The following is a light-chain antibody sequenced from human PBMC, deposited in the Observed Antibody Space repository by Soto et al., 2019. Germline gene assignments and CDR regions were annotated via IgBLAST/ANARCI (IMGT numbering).Light chain of an antibody. Sequence: DIQMTQSPSALAASVGDRVTITCRASQSISSYLNWYQQKPGKAPKLLIYAASSLQSGVPSRFSGSGSGTDFTLTISSLQPDDFATYYCQHYNSYSEAFGQGTTGDIK. CDR3: QHYNSYSEA. J-gene: IGKJ1*01. CDR1: QSISSY. CDR2: AAS. V-gene: IGKV1-39*01.